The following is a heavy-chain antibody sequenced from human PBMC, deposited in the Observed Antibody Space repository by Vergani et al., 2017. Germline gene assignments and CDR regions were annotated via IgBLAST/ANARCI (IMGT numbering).Heavy chain of an antibody. CDR3: ARLSRITIFGVANWDAFDI. CDR2: IYPGDSDT. V-gene: IGHV5-51*01. Sequence: EVQLVQSGAEVKKPGESLTISCKVSGYSFTSYWIGWVRQMPGKGLEWMGIIYPGDSDTRYSPSFQGQVTISADKSISTAYLQWSSLKASDTAMYYCARLSRITIFGVANWDAFDIWGQGTMVTVSS. CDR1: GYSFTSYW. J-gene: IGHJ3*02. D-gene: IGHD3-3*01.